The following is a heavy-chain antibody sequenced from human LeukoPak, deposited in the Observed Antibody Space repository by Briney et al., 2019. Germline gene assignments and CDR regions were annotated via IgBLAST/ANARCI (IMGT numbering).Heavy chain of an antibody. Sequence: SETLSLTCAVSGGSISSSNWWSWVRQPPGKGLEWIGEIYHSGSTNYNPSLKSRVTISVDKSKNQFSLKLSSVTAADTAVYYCAREEAYCSGGSCYSSRQYFQHWGQGTLVTVSS. CDR3: AREEAYCSGGSCYSSRQYFQH. D-gene: IGHD2-15*01. CDR2: IYHSGST. J-gene: IGHJ1*01. CDR1: GGSISSSNW. V-gene: IGHV4-4*02.